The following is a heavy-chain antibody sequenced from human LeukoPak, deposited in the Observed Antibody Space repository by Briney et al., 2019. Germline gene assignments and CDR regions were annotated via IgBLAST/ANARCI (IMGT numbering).Heavy chain of an antibody. CDR3: ARAVGEQQLVHRVYYYYYYMDV. CDR1: GFTFSSYE. J-gene: IGHJ6*03. CDR2: ISSSGSTI. V-gene: IGHV3-48*03. Sequence: GGSLRLSCAASGFTFSSYEMNWARQAPGKVLEWVSYISSSGSTIYYADSVKGRFTISRDNAKNSLYLQMNSLRAEDTAVYYCARAVGEQQLVHRVYYYYYYMDVWGKGTTVTISS. D-gene: IGHD6-13*01.